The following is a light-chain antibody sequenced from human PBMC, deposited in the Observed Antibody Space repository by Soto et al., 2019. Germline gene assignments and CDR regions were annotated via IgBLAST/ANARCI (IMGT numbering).Light chain of an antibody. CDR1: QSISSY. CDR2: AAS. J-gene: IGKJ3*01. V-gene: IGKV1-39*01. Sequence: DIQMTQSPSSLSASVGDRVTITCRASQSISSYLNWYQQKPGKAPNLLIYAASSLQSGVPSKFRGSGSGTDFTLNISSLKPEDCATYYCQQSYSSPFTFGPGTKVDIK. CDR3: QQSYSSPFT.